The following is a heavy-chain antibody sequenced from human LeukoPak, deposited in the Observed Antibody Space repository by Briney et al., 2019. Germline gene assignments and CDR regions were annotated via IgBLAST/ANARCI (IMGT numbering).Heavy chain of an antibody. Sequence: PSETLSLTCAVYGGSFSGYYWSWIRQPPGKGLEWIGYIYYTGSTNYNPSLKSRVTISVDTSKNQFSLKLSSVTAADTAVYYCARVGGTRYFDCWGQGTLVTVSS. CDR3: ARVGGTRYFDC. D-gene: IGHD1-26*01. CDR1: GGSFSGYY. V-gene: IGHV4-59*01. J-gene: IGHJ4*02. CDR2: IYYTGST.